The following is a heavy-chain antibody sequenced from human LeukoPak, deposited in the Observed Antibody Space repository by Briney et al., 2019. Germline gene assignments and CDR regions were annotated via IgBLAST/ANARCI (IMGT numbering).Heavy chain of an antibody. J-gene: IGHJ5*02. V-gene: IGHV4-39*01. CDR1: GGSISITNYY. Sequence: SETLSLTCTVSGGSISITNYYWGWIRQPPGKGLEWIGSMCFSGSTYYNPSLKSRVTISVDTSKRQFSLKLSSVTAADTAVYYCARHALPNYRNYWFDPWGQGTLVTVSS. CDR2: MCFSGST. D-gene: IGHD4-11*01. CDR3: ARHALPNYRNYWFDP.